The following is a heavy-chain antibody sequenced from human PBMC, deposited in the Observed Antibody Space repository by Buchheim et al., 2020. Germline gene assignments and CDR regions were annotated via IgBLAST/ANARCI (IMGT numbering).Heavy chain of an antibody. CDR3: ARVNYDILTGYYNHFDY. CDR1: GFTFSSYW. J-gene: IGHJ4*02. D-gene: IGHD3-9*01. CDR2: IKHDGSEK. V-gene: IGHV3-7*04. Sequence: EVQLVESGGGLVQPGGSLRLSCAASGFTFSSYWMSWVRQAPGKGLEWVANIKHDGSEKYYLDSVKGRFTISRDNAKNSLYLQMNSLRAEDTAVYYCARVNYDILTGYYNHFDYWGQGTL.